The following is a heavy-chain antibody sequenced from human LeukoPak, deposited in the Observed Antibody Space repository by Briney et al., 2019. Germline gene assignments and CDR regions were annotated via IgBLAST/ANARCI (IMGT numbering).Heavy chain of an antibody. CDR2: IKQDGSEK. D-gene: IGHD3-10*01. CDR3: ARDSPNYYGSGSFLDY. V-gene: IGHV3-7*03. J-gene: IGHJ4*02. CDR1: GFTFSSYW. Sequence: GGSLRLSCAASGFTFSSYWMSWDRQAPGKGLEWVANIKQDGSEKYYVDSVKGRFTISRDNAKNSLYLQMNSLRAEDTAVYYCARDSPNYYGSGSFLDYWGQGTLVTVSS.